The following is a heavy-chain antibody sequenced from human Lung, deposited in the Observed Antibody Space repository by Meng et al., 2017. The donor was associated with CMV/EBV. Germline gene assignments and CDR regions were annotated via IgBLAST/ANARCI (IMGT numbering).Heavy chain of an antibody. CDR1: GYSFSGFY. J-gene: IGHJ4*01. D-gene: IGHD6-19*01. Sequence: VQLVQSGAEVKRPVGSVKISCQASGYSFSGFYLNWARQAPGHGLEWLGRVNPISDDTHLAQKFEGRITVTRGATINTAFMELTRLRPDDTAVYYCAKSSDNGWSSWGPGTLVTVSS. V-gene: IGHV1-2*06. CDR2: VNPISDDT. CDR3: AKSSDNGWSS.